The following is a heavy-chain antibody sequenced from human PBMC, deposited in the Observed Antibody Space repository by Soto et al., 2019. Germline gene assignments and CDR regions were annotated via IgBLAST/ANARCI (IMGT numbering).Heavy chain of an antibody. Sequence: SETLSLTCTVSGGSISSYYWSWIRQPPGKGLEWIGYIYYSGSTNYNPSLKSRVTISLDTSKNQFSLKLSSVTAADTAVYYCARDRGEDGMDVWGQGTTVTVSS. CDR2: IYYSGST. J-gene: IGHJ6*02. CDR1: GGSISSYY. CDR3: ARDRGEDGMDV. D-gene: IGHD3-16*01. V-gene: IGHV4-59*01.